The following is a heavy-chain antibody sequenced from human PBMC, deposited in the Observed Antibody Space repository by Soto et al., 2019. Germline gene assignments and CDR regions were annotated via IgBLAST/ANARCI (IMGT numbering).Heavy chain of an antibody. CDR1: GYTLTELS. Sequence: ASVKASCKVSGYTLTELSMHWVRQAPGKGLEWMGGFDPEDGETSYAQKFQGRVTMTEDTSTDTAYMELSSLRSEDKAVYYCATDRGAAFDYWGQGTLVPVSS. V-gene: IGHV1-24*01. CDR2: FDPEDGET. CDR3: ATDRGAAFDY. J-gene: IGHJ4*02. D-gene: IGHD3-10*01.